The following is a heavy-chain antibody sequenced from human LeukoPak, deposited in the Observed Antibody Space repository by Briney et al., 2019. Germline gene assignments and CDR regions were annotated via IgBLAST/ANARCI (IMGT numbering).Heavy chain of an antibody. Sequence: GESLKISCKGSGYSFTNYWIGWVRQMPGKGLEYMGIIYPDDSDTRYSPSFQGQVTISADKSISTAYLQWSSLKASDTAMYYCARLGETTVTTLNAFDIWGQGTMVTVSS. CDR2: IYPDDSDT. V-gene: IGHV5-51*01. CDR3: ARLGETTVTTLNAFDI. CDR1: GYSFTNYW. J-gene: IGHJ3*02. D-gene: IGHD4-17*01.